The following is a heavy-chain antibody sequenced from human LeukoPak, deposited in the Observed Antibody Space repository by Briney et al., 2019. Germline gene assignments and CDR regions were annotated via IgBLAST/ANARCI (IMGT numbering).Heavy chain of an antibody. J-gene: IGHJ4*02. D-gene: IGHD6-19*01. CDR1: GYIFTSYA. Sequence: ASVKVSFKASGYIFTSYAMHWVRQAPGQGLEWMGWINTNTGNPTYAQGFTGRFVFSLDTSVSTAYLQISSLKAEDTAVYYCERDSYSSGWYYWGQGTLVTVSS. V-gene: IGHV7-4-1*02. CDR2: INTNTGNP. CDR3: ERDSYSSGWYY.